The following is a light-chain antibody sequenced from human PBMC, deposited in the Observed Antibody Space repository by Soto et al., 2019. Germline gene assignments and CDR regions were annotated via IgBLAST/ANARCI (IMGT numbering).Light chain of an antibody. CDR2: EVS. V-gene: IGLV2-8*01. J-gene: IGLJ1*01. CDR3: TSYAGSHNRGV. CDR1: SSDVGGYNY. Sequence: QSALTQPPSASGSPGQSVTISCTGTSSDVGGYNYISWYQHHPGNAPKLMIYEVSQRPPGVPDRFSGSKSGNTASLAVSGLQAEDEADYYCTSYAGSHNRGVFGSGTKLTVL.